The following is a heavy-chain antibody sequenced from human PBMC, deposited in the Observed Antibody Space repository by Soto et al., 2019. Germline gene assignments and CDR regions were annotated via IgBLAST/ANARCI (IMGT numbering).Heavy chain of an antibody. V-gene: IGHV3-23*01. CDR2: ISGSGGST. D-gene: IGHD2-15*01. Sequence: GGSLRLSCAASGFTFSSYAMSWVRQAPGKGLEWVSAISGSGGSTYYADSVKGRFTISRDNSKNTLYLQMNSLRAEDTAVYYCAKAIDCSGGSCYYAFDYWGQGTLVTVSS. CDR3: AKAIDCSGGSCYYAFDY. J-gene: IGHJ4*02. CDR1: GFTFSSYA.